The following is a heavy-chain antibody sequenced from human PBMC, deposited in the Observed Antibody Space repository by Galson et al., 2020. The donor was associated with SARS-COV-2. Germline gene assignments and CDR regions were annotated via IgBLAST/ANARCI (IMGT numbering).Heavy chain of an antibody. D-gene: IGHD6-19*01. CDR2: IYTSGST. CDR3: ARDVPGYSSGWFDY. Sequence: SETLSLTCTVSGGSISSGSYYWSWIRQPAGKGLEWIGRIYTSGSTNYNPSLKSRVTISVDTSKNQFSLKLSSVTAADTAVYYCARDVPGYSSGWFDYWGQGTLVTVSS. J-gene: IGHJ4*02. V-gene: IGHV4-61*02. CDR1: GGSISSGSYY.